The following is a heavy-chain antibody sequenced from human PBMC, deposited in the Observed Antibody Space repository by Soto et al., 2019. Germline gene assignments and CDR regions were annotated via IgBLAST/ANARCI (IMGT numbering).Heavy chain of an antibody. CDR2: ISWNSGSI. D-gene: IGHD2-15*01. CDR3: AKSTYCSGCSCYHGDFDY. CDR1: GFTFDDYA. J-gene: IGHJ4*02. V-gene: IGHV3-9*01. Sequence: EVQLVESGGGLVQPGRSLRLSCAASGFTFDDYAMHWVRQAPGKGLEWVSGISWNSGSIGYADSVKGRFTISRDNAKNSLYLKMNSLRAEETALYYCAKSTYCSGCSCYHGDFDYWGQGTLVTVSS.